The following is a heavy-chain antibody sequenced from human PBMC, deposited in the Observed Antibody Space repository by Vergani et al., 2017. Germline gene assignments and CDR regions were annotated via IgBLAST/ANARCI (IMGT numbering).Heavy chain of an antibody. Sequence: QVQLQESGPGLVKPSETLSLTCTVSGYSISSGYYWGWIRQPPGKGLEWIGSIYHSGSTYYNPSLKSRVTISVDTSKNQFSLELSSVTAADTAVYYCAREVRLSQPMGVDWGQGTLVTVSS. CDR2: IYHSGST. CDR3: AREVRLSQPMGVD. V-gene: IGHV4-38-2*02. D-gene: IGHD3-16*02. CDR1: GYSISSGYY. J-gene: IGHJ4*02.